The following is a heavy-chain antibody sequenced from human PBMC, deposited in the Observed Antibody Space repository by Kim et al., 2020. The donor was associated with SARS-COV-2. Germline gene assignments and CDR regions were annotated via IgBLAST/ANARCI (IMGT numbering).Heavy chain of an antibody. D-gene: IGHD6-25*01. CDR1: GFTFSRSA. J-gene: IGHJ4*02. Sequence: GGSLRLSCAASGFTFSRSAMHWVRQVPGKGLEWVAVITDSGRNKDYADSVKGRFTISRDNSENTLFLEMNSLKIEDTAIYYCAKDDLGSSGHWGEGTLV. CDR3: AKDDLGSSGH. V-gene: IGHV3-30*04. CDR2: ITDSGRNK.